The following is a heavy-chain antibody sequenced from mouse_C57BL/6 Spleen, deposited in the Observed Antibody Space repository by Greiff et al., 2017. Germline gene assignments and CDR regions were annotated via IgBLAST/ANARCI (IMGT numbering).Heavy chain of an antibody. V-gene: IGHV1-80*01. CDR1: GYAFSSYW. CDR2: IYPGDGDT. CDR3: ARGGDSAWFAY. Sequence: QVQLQQSGAELVKPGASVKISCKASGYAFSSYWMNWVKQRPGKGLEWIGQIYPGDGDTNYNGKFKGTATLTADKSSSTAYMQPSRLTAEDSAVYFCARGGDSAWFAYWGQGTLVTVSA. J-gene: IGHJ3*01.